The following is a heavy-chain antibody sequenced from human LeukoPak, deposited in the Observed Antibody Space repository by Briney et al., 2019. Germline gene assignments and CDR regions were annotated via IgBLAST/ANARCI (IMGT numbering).Heavy chain of an antibody. Sequence: PGGSLTLSCAASGFTFSDHYMDWVRQAPGKGLEWVGRSRNKANTYTTEYAASVKGRFIISRDDSKNSLYLQMNSLKTEDTAMYYCARGLYDSSAYYFDCWGQGTLVTISS. CDR2: SRNKANTYTT. CDR3: ARGLYDSSAYYFDC. CDR1: GFTFSDHY. D-gene: IGHD3-22*01. V-gene: IGHV3-72*01. J-gene: IGHJ4*02.